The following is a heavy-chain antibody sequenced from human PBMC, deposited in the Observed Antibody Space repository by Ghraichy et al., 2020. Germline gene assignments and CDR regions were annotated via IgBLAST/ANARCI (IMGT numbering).Heavy chain of an antibody. V-gene: IGHV3-43*02. Sequence: GVSLRLSCAASGFTFDDYAMHWVRQAPGKGLEWVSLISGDGGSTYYADSVKGRFTISRDNSKNSLYLQMNSLRTEDTALYYCAKDIGGAATVSDAFDIWGQGTMVTVSS. J-gene: IGHJ3*02. CDR2: ISGDGGST. D-gene: IGHD2-15*01. CDR1: GFTFDDYA. CDR3: AKDIGGAATVSDAFDI.